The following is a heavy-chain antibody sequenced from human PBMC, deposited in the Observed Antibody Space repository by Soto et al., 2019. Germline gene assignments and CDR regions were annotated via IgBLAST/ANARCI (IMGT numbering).Heavy chain of an antibody. CDR2: FDPEDGET. D-gene: IGHD1-1*01. J-gene: IGHJ6*02. V-gene: IGHV1-24*01. Sequence: GASVKVSCKVSGYTLTELSMHWVRQAPGEGLEWMGGFDPEDGETIYAQKFQGRVTMTEDTSTDTAYMELSSLRSEDTAVYYCATMSQLERPIRGYYYYYGMDVWGQGTTVTVSS. CDR3: ATMSQLERPIRGYYYYYGMDV. CDR1: GYTLTELS.